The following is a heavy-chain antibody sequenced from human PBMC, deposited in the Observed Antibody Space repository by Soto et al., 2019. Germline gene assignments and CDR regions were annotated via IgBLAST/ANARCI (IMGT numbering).Heavy chain of an antibody. Sequence: GGPLRLSCAASGFTFSNYWMHWVRQAKGKGLVWVSRINSDESDTSYADSVKGRFTISRDNAKNTLYLQMNSLRAEDAAVYFCARGKGGSWYGGAFDIWGQGTTVTVSS. V-gene: IGHV3-74*01. CDR1: GFTFSNYW. J-gene: IGHJ3*02. CDR3: ARGKGGSWYGGAFDI. D-gene: IGHD6-13*01. CDR2: INSDESDT.